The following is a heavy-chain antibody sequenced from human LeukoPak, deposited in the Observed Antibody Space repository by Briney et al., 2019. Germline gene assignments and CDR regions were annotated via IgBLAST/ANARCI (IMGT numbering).Heavy chain of an antibody. V-gene: IGHV1-69*13. CDR1: GGTFSSYA. CDR2: IIPIFGTA. D-gene: IGHD2/OR15-2a*01. CDR3: ARAPKEYGPYYYYYGMDV. Sequence: SVKVSCKASGGTFSSYAISWVRQAPGQGLEWMGGIIPIFGTANYAQKFQGRVTVTADESTSTAYMELSSLRSEDTAVYYCARAPKEYGPYYYYYGMDVWGQGTTVTVSS. J-gene: IGHJ6*02.